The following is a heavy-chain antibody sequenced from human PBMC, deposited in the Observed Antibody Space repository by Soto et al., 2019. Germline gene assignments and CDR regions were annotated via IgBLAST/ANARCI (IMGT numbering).Heavy chain of an antibody. Sequence: GGSLRLSCAASGFTFGNSWMHWVRQAPGEGLEWVSRMNSDGSSTNYADSVKGRFTVSRDNAKNTLYLQMDSLRAEDTAVYYCATAEVDYWGPGTLVTVSS. J-gene: IGHJ4*02. CDR2: MNSDGSST. CDR3: ATAEVDY. CDR1: GFTFGNSW. V-gene: IGHV3-74*01.